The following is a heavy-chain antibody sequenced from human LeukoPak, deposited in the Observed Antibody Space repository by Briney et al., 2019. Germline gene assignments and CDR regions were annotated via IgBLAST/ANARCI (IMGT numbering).Heavy chain of an antibody. CDR1: GFTFSSYA. J-gene: IGHJ6*02. D-gene: IGHD3-10*01. Sequence: GGSLRLSCAASGFTFSSYAMSWVRQAPGKGLEWVSAISGSGGSTYYADSVKGRFTISRDNSKNTLYLQMNSLRAEDTAVYYCAKDGPSVGITMVRGASYGMDVWGQGTTVTVSS. CDR2: ISGSGGST. V-gene: IGHV3-23*01. CDR3: AKDGPSVGITMVRGASYGMDV.